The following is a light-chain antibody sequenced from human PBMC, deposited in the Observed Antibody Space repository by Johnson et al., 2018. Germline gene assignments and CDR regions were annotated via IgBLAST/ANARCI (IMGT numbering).Light chain of an antibody. CDR2: ENN. CDR1: SSNIGNNY. CDR3: GTWDSSLSAGNG. Sequence: QSVLTQPPSVSAAPGQKVTISCSGSSSNIGNNYVSWYQQLPGTAPKLLIHENNKRPSGIPDRFSGSKSGTSATLGITGLQTGDAAYYYCGTWDSSLSAGNGFGTGTKVTVL. J-gene: IGLJ1*01. V-gene: IGLV1-51*02.